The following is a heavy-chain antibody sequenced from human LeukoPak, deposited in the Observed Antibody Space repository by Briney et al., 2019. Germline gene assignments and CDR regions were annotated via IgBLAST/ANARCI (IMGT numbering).Heavy chain of an antibody. V-gene: IGHV1-69*05. J-gene: IGHJ6*03. CDR3: AFSMAAFYYYYYYMDV. D-gene: IGHD6-6*01. CDR1: GGTFSSYA. Sequence: GSSVKVSCKASGGTFSSYAISWVRQAPGQGLEWMGGIIPIFGTANYAQKFQGRVTITTDGSTSTAYMELSSLRSEDTAVYYCAFSMAAFYYYYYYMDVWGKGTTVTVSS. CDR2: IIPIFGTA.